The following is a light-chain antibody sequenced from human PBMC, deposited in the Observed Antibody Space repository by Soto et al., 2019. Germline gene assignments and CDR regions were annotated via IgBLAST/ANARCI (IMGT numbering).Light chain of an antibody. J-gene: IGLJ1*01. CDR2: DVT. Sequence: QSALTQPRSVSGSPGQSVTISCTGTSSDFGGYDYVSWYQQHPGKAPKLMIYDVTKRPSGVPDRFSGSRSGNTAPLTISGLQAEDDADYYCCSYAGTYTFYVFGTGTKVTVL. V-gene: IGLV2-11*01. CDR3: CSYAGTYTFYV. CDR1: SSDFGGYDY.